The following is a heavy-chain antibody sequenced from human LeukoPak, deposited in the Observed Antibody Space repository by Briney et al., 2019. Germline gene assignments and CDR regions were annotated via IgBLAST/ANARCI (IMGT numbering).Heavy chain of an antibody. V-gene: IGHV3-7*01. CDR1: GFTFSSYW. D-gene: IGHD3-10*01. Sequence: GGSLRLSCAASGFTFSSYWMSWVRQAPGKGLEWVANIKQDGSEKYYVDSVKGRFTISRDNAKNSLYLQMNSLRAEDTAVYYCARTRRITMVRGADYYYYYMDVWGKGTTVTVSS. CDR3: ARTRRITMVRGADYYYYYMDV. J-gene: IGHJ6*03. CDR2: IKQDGSEK.